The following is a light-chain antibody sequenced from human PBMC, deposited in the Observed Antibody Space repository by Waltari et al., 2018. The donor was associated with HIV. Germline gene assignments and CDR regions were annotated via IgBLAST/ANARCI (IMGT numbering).Light chain of an antibody. CDR3: CSYRGSNTWV. V-gene: IGLV2-23*02. Sequence: QSALTQPASVSGSPGQSITVSCTGTSSDVGTYDLVSWYQQHPGKAPKLMIYEVTRRPSVVSNRFSGSKSGNTASLTVSGRQADDEAEYYCCSYRGSNTWVFGGGTKVTVL. J-gene: IGLJ3*02. CDR1: SSDVGTYDL. CDR2: EVT.